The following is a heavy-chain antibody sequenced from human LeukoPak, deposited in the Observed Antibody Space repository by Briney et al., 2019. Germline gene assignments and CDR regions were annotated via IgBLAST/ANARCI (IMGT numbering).Heavy chain of an antibody. CDR2: IYHSGST. CDR1: GGSISSGGYY. Sequence: PSETLSLTCTVSGGSISSGGYYWSWIRQPPGKGLEWIGYIYHSGSTYYNPSLKSRVTISVDTSKNQFSLKLSSVTAADTAVYYCARHLSGSYSDYWGQGTLVTVSS. D-gene: IGHD1-26*01. V-gene: IGHV4-30-2*01. J-gene: IGHJ4*02. CDR3: ARHLSGSYSDY.